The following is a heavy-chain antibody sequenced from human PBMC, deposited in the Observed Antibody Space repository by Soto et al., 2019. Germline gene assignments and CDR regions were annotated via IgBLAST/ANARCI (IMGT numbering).Heavy chain of an antibody. CDR2: ISSNGGST. Sequence: PGGSLRLSCSVFGFTFSSYAMHWVRQAPGKGLQYVSSISSNGGSTYYADSVKGRFTISRDNSKNILYLQMSSLRVEDTAAYYCVKDRYVDYWGQGNLVTVSS. CDR3: VKDRYVDY. CDR1: GFTFSSYA. V-gene: IGHV3-64D*06. J-gene: IGHJ4*02.